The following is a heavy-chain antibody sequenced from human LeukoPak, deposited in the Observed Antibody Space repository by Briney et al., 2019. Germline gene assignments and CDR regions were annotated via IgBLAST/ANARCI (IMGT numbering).Heavy chain of an antibody. CDR1: GFTFSNYG. D-gene: IGHD3-10*01. CDR2: ISSSSSYI. V-gene: IGHV3-21*04. CDR3: AKDYGNYYGSGSYSPPGGIDY. J-gene: IGHJ4*02. Sequence: PGGSLRLSCAASGFTFSNYGMHWVRQAPGKGLEWVSSISSSSSYIYYADSVKGRFTISRDNAKNSLYLQMNSLRAEDTAVYYCAKDYGNYYGSGSYSPPGGIDYWGQGTLVTVSS.